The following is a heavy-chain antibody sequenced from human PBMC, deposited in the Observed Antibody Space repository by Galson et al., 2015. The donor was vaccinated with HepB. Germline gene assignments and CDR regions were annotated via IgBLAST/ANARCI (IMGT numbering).Heavy chain of an antibody. J-gene: IGHJ5*02. CDR3: AKDARRYSSSWYSWFDP. D-gene: IGHD6-13*01. CDR2: ISWNSGSI. V-gene: IGHV3-9*01. CDR1: GFTFDDYA. Sequence: LRLSCAASGFTFDDYAMHWVRQAPGKGLEWVSGISWNSGSIGYADSVKGRFTISIDNAKNYLYLQMNSLRAEDTALYYCAKDARRYSSSWYSWFDPWGQGTLVTVSS.